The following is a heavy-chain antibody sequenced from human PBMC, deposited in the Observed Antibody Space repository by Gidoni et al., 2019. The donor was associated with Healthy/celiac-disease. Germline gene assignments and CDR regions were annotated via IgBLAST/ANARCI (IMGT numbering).Heavy chain of an antibody. CDR1: GFTFGDYA. Sequence: EVQLVESGGGLVQPGRSLRPPCAASGFTFGDYAMHWVRQAPGKGLEWVSGISWNSGSIGYADSVKGRFTISRDNAKNSLYLQMNSLRAEDTALYYCAKARERGYSGYDFDYWGQGTLVTVSS. CDR3: AKARERGYSGYDFDY. D-gene: IGHD5-12*01. CDR2: ISWNSGSI. J-gene: IGHJ4*02. V-gene: IGHV3-9*01.